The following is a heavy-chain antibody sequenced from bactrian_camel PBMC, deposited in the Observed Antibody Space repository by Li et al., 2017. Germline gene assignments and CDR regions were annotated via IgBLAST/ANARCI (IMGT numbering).Heavy chain of an antibody. D-gene: IGHD8*01. CDR2: ISSDGIP. J-gene: IGHJ6*01. Sequence: QLVESGGGSAQAGGSLRLSCAASGYRYASYCMGWFRQAPGKEREWVAAISSDGIPTTADSVKGRFTISQDNAKNTLYLEMNSLKPEDTAMYYCAADRGASWCDLEVSSFGYWGQGTQVTVS. V-gene: IGHV3S55*01. CDR3: AADRGASWCDLEVSSFGY. CDR1: GYRYASYC.